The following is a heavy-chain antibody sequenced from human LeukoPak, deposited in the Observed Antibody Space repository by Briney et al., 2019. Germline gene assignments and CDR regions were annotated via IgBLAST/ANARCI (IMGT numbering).Heavy chain of an antibody. V-gene: IGHV4-61*01. D-gene: IGHD5-18*01. CDR3: ASDDSYGSY. CDR1: GGSVSSGSYY. Sequence: SETLSLTCTVSGGSVSSGSYYWSWIRQPPGKGLEWIGYIYYSGSTNYNPSLKSRVTISVDTPKNQFSLKLSSVTAADTAVYYCASDDSYGSYWGQGTLVTVSS. J-gene: IGHJ4*02. CDR2: IYYSGST.